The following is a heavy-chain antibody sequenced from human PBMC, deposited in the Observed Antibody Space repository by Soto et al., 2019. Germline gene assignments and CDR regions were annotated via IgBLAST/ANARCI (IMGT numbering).Heavy chain of an antibody. CDR1: GVTFSTHE. CDR3: ARDQFRPGSGSSYVTRWDY. V-gene: IGHV1-69*01. Sequence: QVQLVQSGAEVKESGSSVKVSCKASGVTFSTHEFSWVRQAPGQGLEWMGGIIPVFDTAKYAQKFQGRVSITADEATSTAYMEISSLRSDDTAVYYCARDQFRPGSGSSYVTRWDYWGQGTLVTVSS. J-gene: IGHJ4*02. CDR2: IIPVFDTA. D-gene: IGHD3-10*01.